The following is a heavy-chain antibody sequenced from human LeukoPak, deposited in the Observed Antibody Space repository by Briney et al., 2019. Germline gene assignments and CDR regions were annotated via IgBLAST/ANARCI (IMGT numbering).Heavy chain of an antibody. J-gene: IGHJ5*02. D-gene: IGHD1-26*01. CDR1: GFTFDDYA. CDR3: AKDALFHAGANPNWFDP. CDR2: ISWNSGSI. Sequence: GRSLRLSCAASGFTFDDYAMHWVRQAPGKGLEWVSGISWNSGSIGYADSVKGRFTISRDNAKNSLYLQMNSLRAEDTALYYCAKDALFHAGANPNWFDPWGQGTLVNVSS. V-gene: IGHV3-9*01.